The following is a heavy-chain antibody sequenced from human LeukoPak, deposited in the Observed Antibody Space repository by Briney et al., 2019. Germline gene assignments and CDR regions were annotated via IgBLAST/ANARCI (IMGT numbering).Heavy chain of an antibody. CDR2: INHSGST. V-gene: IGHV4-34*01. Sequence: KTSETLSLTCAVYGGSFSGYYWSGIRQPPGKGLEWIGQINHSGSTNYNLSLKSRVTISVDTSKNQFSLKLSSVTAADTAVYYCAGTTVTKIRPHYYYGMDVWGQGTTVTVSS. D-gene: IGHD4-17*01. CDR1: GGSFSGYY. CDR3: AGTTVTKIRPHYYYGMDV. J-gene: IGHJ6*02.